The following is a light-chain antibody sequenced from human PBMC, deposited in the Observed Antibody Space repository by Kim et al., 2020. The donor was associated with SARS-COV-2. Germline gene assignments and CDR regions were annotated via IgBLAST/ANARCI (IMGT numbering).Light chain of an antibody. V-gene: IGKV2-30*01. CDR2: KVS. CDR3: MLGTHWPFT. Sequence: PAAIACGSSQSLVYSDGNIYLNWFHQRPGQSPRRLIYKVSTRHSGVPDRFRCSGSGTDFTLQIRRVDAEDVGVCYCMLGTHWPFTFGPGTKVDIK. CDR1: QSLVYSDGNIY. J-gene: IGKJ3*01.